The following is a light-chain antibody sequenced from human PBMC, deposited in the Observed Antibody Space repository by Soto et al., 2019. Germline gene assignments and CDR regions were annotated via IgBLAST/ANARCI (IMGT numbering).Light chain of an antibody. CDR1: ESIRTW. V-gene: IGKV1-5*01. Sequence: DIQMTQSPSTLSASIGDRVTITCRASESIRTWLAWYQHKPGKAPKFLIYDASSLESGVPSRFSGSGSGTEFTLTISNLQPDDFATYFCQQYNPYSTFGQGTKV. CDR2: DAS. CDR3: QQYNPYST. J-gene: IGKJ1*01.